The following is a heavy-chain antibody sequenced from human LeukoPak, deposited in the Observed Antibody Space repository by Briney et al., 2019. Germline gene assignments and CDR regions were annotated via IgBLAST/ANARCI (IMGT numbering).Heavy chain of an antibody. CDR1: GYTFTNYG. V-gene: IGHV7-4-1*02. D-gene: IGHD6-13*01. J-gene: IGHJ6*02. Sequence: ASVKVSCKASGYTFTNYGIIWVRQAPGQGLEWMGWINTKTGSPTYAQGFTGRFVFSLETSVSTAHLLISSLKAEDTAVYYRARTDSSSFLPHYYYYGMDVWGQGTTVTVSS. CDR2: INTKTGSP. CDR3: ARTDSSSFLPHYYYYGMDV.